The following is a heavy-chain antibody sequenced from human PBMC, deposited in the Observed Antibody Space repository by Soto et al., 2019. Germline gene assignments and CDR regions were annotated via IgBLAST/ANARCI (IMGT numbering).Heavy chain of an antibody. V-gene: IGHV3-23*01. CDR2: ISGSGGST. CDR1: GFPFSSYA. J-gene: IGHJ4*02. CDR3: AKGRLGRAGFAY. D-gene: IGHD3-16*01. Sequence: GGSLRLSCAASGFPFSSYAMSWVRQAPGKGLEWVSAISGSGGSTYYAGSVKGRFTISRDNSKNTLYLQMNSLRAEDTAVYYCAKGRLGRAGFAYWGQGPLVTVS.